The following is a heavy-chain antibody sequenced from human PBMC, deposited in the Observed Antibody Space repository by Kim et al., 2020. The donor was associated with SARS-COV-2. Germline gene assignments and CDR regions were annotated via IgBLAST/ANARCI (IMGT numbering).Heavy chain of an antibody. D-gene: IGHD2-21*01. Sequence: SETLSLTCTVSGGSISSGGYYWSWIRQHPGKGLEWIGYIYYSGSTYYNPSLKSRVTISVDTSKNKFSLKLSSVTAADTAVYYCARVCAGWYFDLWGRGTLVTVSS. CDR3: ARVCAGWYFDL. CDR1: GGSISSGGYY. V-gene: IGHV4-31*03. J-gene: IGHJ2*01. CDR2: IYYSGST.